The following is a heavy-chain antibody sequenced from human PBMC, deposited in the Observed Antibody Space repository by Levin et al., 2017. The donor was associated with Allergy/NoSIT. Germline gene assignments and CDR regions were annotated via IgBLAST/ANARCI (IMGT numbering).Heavy chain of an antibody. CDR2: ILYDGSNK. CDR1: GLTFNSYA. CDR3: VKDERATRSYYFDY. D-gene: IGHD5-12*01. Sequence: GESLKISCAASGLTFNSYAMHWVRQAPGKGLEWVAFILYDGSNKYYADSVKGRFTISRDNSENTLWLQMNGLRDEDTAVYYCVKDERATRSYYFDYWGQGTLVTVSS. J-gene: IGHJ4*02. V-gene: IGHV3-30*18.